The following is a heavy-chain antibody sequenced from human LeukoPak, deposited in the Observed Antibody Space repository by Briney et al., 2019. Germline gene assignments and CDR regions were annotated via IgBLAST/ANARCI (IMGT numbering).Heavy chain of an antibody. J-gene: IGHJ3*02. D-gene: IGHD1-26*01. CDR2: IYPGDSDT. CDR1: GYNFTSYW. CDR3: ARQPLSGSGVGAFDI. V-gene: IGHV5-51*01. Sequence: GESLKISCKGSGYNFTSYWIGWVRQMPGKGLEWMGIIYPGDSDTRYSPSFQGQVTISADKSISTAYLQWSSLKASDTAMYYCARQPLSGSGVGAFDIWGQGTMVTVSS.